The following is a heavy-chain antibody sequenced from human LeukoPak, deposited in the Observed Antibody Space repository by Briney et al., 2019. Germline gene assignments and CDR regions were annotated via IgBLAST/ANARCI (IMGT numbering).Heavy chain of an antibody. CDR3: ARTGFHWDLDY. V-gene: IGHV4-30-2*01. CDR2: IYHFGSA. D-gene: IGHD7-27*01. Sequence: SETLSLTCAVSGGSISSGGYSWRWIRQPPGKGLEWIGYIYHFGSAYYNPSLKSRVTISVDTSKNQFSLKLSSVIAADTAVYYCARTGFHWDLDYWGQGTLVTVSS. J-gene: IGHJ4*02. CDR1: GGSISSGGYS.